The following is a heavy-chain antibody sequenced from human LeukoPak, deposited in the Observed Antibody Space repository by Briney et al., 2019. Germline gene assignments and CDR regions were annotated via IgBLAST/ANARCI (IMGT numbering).Heavy chain of an antibody. CDR1: GYTFTDYY. J-gene: IGHJ3*02. Sequence: ASVKVSCKASGYTFTDYYMHWVRQAPGQGLEWMGWINPNSGGTNYAQKFQGRVTMTRDTSISTAYMELSRLRSDDTAVYYCARADLEWLSSAFDIWGQGTMVTVSS. V-gene: IGHV1-2*02. CDR3: ARADLEWLSSAFDI. CDR2: INPNSGGT. D-gene: IGHD3-3*01.